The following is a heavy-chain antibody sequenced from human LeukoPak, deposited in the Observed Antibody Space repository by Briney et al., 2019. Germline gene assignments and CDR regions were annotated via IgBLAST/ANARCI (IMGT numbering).Heavy chain of an antibody. CDR1: GYTFTGYY. V-gene: IGHV1-2*02. Sequence: ASVKVSCKASGYTFTGYYMHWVRQAPGQGLEWMGWINPNSGGTNYAQKFQGRVTMTRDTSISTAYMELSRLRSDDTAVYYCARDFDDILTGSINWFDPWGQGTLVTVSS. CDR3: ARDFDDILTGSINWFDP. J-gene: IGHJ5*02. CDR2: INPNSGGT. D-gene: IGHD3-9*01.